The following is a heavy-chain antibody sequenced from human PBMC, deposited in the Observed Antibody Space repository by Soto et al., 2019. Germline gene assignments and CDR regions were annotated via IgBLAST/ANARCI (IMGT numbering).Heavy chain of an antibody. CDR2: INPNSGGT. D-gene: IGHD6-6*01. CDR1: GYTFTGYY. CDR3: ARDRVREYYSTSSCGSWAFDI. Sequence: ASVKVSCKASGYTFTGYYMHWVRQAPGQGLEWMGWINPNSGGTNYAQKFQGWVTMTRDTSISTAYMELSRLRSDDTAVYYCARDRVREYYSTSSCGSWAFDIWGQGTMVTVSS. J-gene: IGHJ3*02. V-gene: IGHV1-2*04.